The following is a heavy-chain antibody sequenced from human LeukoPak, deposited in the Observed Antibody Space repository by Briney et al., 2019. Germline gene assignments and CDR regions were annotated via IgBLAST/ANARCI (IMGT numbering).Heavy chain of an antibody. CDR3: ARAMTPYSSGWGEWDFDR. D-gene: IGHD6-19*01. V-gene: IGHV1-46*01. CDR1: GYTFTSYY. J-gene: IGHJ2*01. Sequence: ASVKVSCKASGYTFTSYYMHWVRQAPGQGLEWMGIINPSGGSTSYAQKFQGRVTMTRDTSTSTVYMELSSLRSEATAVYYCARAMTPYSSGWGEWDFDRWGRGTLVTAAS. CDR2: INPSGGST.